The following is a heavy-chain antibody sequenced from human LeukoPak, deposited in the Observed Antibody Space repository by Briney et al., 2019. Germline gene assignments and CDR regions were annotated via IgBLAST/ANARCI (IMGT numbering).Heavy chain of an antibody. Sequence: GGSLRLSCAASGFTFDDYTMHWVRQAPGKGLEWVSLISWDGGSTYYADSVKGRFTISRDNSKNSLYLQMNSLRTEDTALYYCAKEALPAAITNWFDPWGQGTLVTVSS. CDR2: ISWDGGST. CDR1: GFTFDDYT. D-gene: IGHD2-2*01. CDR3: AKEALPAAITNWFDP. J-gene: IGHJ5*02. V-gene: IGHV3-43*01.